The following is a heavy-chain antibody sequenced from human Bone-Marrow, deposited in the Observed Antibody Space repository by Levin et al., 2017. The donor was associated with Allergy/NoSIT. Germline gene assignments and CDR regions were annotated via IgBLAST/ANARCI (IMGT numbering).Heavy chain of an antibody. V-gene: IGHV1-69*13. CDR1: GGAFTSYT. D-gene: IGHD5/OR15-5a*01. CDR2: VTPILDTS. Sequence: SVKVSCKLSGGAFTSYTISWVRQAPRQGLEWMGGVTPILDTSIYAARFQGRVTITADEPTRTTYMELRSLRATDTAVYYCARLLGDSVYDLSWGLGTLVTVSS. CDR3: ARLLGDSVYDLS. J-gene: IGHJ4*02.